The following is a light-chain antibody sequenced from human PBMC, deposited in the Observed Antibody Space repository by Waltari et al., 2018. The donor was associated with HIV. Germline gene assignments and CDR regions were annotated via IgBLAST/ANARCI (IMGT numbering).Light chain of an antibody. CDR2: DVK. V-gene: IGLV2-14*01. CDR1: SSDVGASDY. J-gene: IGLJ2*01. CDR3: SSYSASGTLVL. Sequence: QSALTQPASVSGSPGQSISLSCSGTSSDVGASDYVSWYHQHPGEAPTLILYDVKKRPSGISNCFSGSKSGNTASLTISGLQVEDEAHYYCSSYSASGTLVLFGGGTRLTVL.